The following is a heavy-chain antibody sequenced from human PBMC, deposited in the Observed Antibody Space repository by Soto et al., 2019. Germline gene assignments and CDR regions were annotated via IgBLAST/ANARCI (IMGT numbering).Heavy chain of an antibody. J-gene: IGHJ4*02. D-gene: IGHD2-8*01. Sequence: EEPLVESGGGLVQPGGSLRLSCAASGFTFSSYWMHWVRQAPGKGLVWGSRINPGGSITAYADSVKGRFTISRDNAKNTLYLQMNSLRGDDTAVYYCARVPTGKYGVWNYWGQGTLVTVSS. CDR2: INPGGSIT. CDR3: ARVPTGKYGVWNY. CDR1: GFTFSSYW. V-gene: IGHV3-74*01.